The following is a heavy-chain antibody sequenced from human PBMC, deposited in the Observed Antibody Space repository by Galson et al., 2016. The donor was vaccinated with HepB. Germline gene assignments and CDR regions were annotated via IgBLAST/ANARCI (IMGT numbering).Heavy chain of an antibody. CDR3: ARDSRPIAAAGFGRGGTPPYLYGMDV. CDR1: GGSFSTYA. D-gene: IGHD6-13*01. CDR2: IIPLLLTV. J-gene: IGHJ6*02. V-gene: IGHV1-69*10. Sequence: SVKVSCKASGGSFSTYANNWVRQAPGQGLEWMGGIIPLLLTVNYAQKFQDKVTITADKSTTTAHMELNSLRSEDTAVYYCARDSRPIAAAGFGRGGTPPYLYGMDVWGQGTAVTVSS.